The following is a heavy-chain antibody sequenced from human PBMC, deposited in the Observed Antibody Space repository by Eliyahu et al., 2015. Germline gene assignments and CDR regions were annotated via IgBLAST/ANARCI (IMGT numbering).Heavy chain of an antibody. D-gene: IGHD2-2*01. J-gene: IGHJ4*02. V-gene: IGHV1-69*01. CDR2: IIPIFGTA. CDR1: GGTFXRFA. CDR3: ARGGEEHQLQSRPFDY. Sequence: QVQLVQSGAEVKKPGSSVKVSCKASGGTFXRFAXNWVRQAPGQGLEWMGGIIPIFGTANYAQKFQGRVTMTADESTNTAFMELSSLRSEDTAVYYCARGGEEHQLQSRPFDYWGQGTLVTVSS.